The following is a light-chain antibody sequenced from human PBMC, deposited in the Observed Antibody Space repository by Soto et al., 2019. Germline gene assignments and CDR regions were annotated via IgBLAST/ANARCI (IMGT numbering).Light chain of an antibody. CDR1: QSVRDN. J-gene: IGKJ2*01. V-gene: IGKV3-15*01. CDR3: QQSNNWPST. Sequence: EIVMTHSPATLSVSPGERATLSCRASQSVRDNLAWYQQKPGQAPRLLIYGASTRATGIPARFSGSGSVTEFTLTINGLRSEDVALYFCQQSNNWPSTFGEGTKLEIK. CDR2: GAS.